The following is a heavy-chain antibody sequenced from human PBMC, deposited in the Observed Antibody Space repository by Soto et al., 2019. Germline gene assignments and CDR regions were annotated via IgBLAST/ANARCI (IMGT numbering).Heavy chain of an antibody. J-gene: IGHJ4*02. CDR3: ARGRKTWVY. V-gene: IGHV4-59*01. D-gene: IGHD7-27*01. CDR1: GGSISSYY. Sequence: PSETLSLTCSVSGGSISSYYWSWIRQPPGKGLEWIGYIYYSGSTNYNPSLKSRVTISVDTSKSQFSLKLSSVTAADTAVYYCARGRKTWVYWGQGTLVTFSS. CDR2: IYYSGST.